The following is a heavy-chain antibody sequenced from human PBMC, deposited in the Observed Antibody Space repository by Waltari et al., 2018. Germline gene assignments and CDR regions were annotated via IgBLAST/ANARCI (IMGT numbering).Heavy chain of an antibody. Sequence: EVQLVESGGGLVQPGGSLRLSCAASGFSFSTYWMNWARQAPGEGLVWVSRFKRDGSTTAYADSVKGRFTTSRDNAKNTLYLQMNSLRADDTAVYYCVRSAFLDVWGQGTTVTVSS. CDR3: VRSAFLDV. J-gene: IGHJ6*02. CDR2: FKRDGSTT. CDR1: GFSFSTYW. D-gene: IGHD3-16*01. V-gene: IGHV3-74*01.